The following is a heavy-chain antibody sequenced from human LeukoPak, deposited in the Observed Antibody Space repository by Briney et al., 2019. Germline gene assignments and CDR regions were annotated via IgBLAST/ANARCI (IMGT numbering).Heavy chain of an antibody. V-gene: IGHV4-34*01. CDR3: AREGVAARPGVFDY. CDR1: GGSFSGYY. Sequence: SETLSLTCAVYGGSFSGYYWSWIRQPPGKGLEWVGEVNDSRSTNYNPSLKSRVTISVDTSENQFSLKLSSVTAADKAVYYCAREGVAARPGVFDYWGQGTLVTVSS. J-gene: IGHJ4*02. D-gene: IGHD6-6*01. CDR2: VNDSRST.